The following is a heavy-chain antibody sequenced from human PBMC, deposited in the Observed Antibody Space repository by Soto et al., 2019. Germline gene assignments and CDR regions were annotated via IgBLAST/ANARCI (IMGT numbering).Heavy chain of an antibody. Sequence: ASVKVSCKASGYTFTSYGISWVRQAPGQGLEWMGWISAYNGNTNYAQKLQGRVTKTTDTSTSTAYMELRSLRSDDTAVYYCARVGSRTIVVVVAAIETGWFDPWGQGTLVTVSS. CDR2: ISAYNGNT. D-gene: IGHD2-15*01. CDR3: ARVGSRTIVVVVAAIETGWFDP. J-gene: IGHJ5*02. CDR1: GYTFTSYG. V-gene: IGHV1-18*01.